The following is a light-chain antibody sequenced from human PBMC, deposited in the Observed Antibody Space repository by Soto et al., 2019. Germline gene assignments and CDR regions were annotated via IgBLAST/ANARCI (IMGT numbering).Light chain of an antibody. CDR1: QSVSSN. V-gene: IGKV3-15*01. Sequence: EIGMTQSPATLSVSPGERATLSCRASQSVSSNLAWYQQKPGQAPRLLFYGASTRVTGIPARFSGGGSGTEFTLTISSLQSEDFAVYYCQQYNNWPGTFGQGTKVDIK. J-gene: IGKJ1*01. CDR2: GAS. CDR3: QQYNNWPGT.